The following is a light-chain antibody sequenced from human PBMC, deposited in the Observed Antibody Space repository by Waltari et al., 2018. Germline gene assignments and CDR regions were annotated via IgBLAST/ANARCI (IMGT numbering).Light chain of an antibody. CDR3: QQGYTYPFT. Sequence: DIQMTQSPSSLSASLGDTVTITCRPSQGIGKNLNWYQQKPGKAPKLLIYRASSLQSGIPSRFSGSGSGTDFTLTISSLQPEDFATYYCQQGYTYPFTFGPGTKLDIK. V-gene: IGKV1-39*01. J-gene: IGKJ3*01. CDR2: RAS. CDR1: QGIGKN.